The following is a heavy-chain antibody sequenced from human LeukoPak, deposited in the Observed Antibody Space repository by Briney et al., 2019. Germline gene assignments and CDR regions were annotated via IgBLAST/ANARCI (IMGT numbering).Heavy chain of an antibody. Sequence: SETLSLTCTVSGGSIRSSYYYWGWIRQPPGKGLEWIGSIYDSGSTYYNPSLKSRVTISVDTSKNQFSLKLNSVTAADTAVYYCARAEGGSGWTIDYWGQGTLVTVSS. V-gene: IGHV4-39*01. CDR3: ARAEGGSGWTIDY. CDR1: GGSIRSSYYY. CDR2: IYDSGST. J-gene: IGHJ4*02. D-gene: IGHD6-19*01.